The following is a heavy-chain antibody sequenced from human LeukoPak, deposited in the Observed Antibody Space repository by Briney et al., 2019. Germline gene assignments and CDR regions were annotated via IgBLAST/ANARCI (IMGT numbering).Heavy chain of an antibody. J-gene: IGHJ4*02. V-gene: IGHV3-23*01. Sequence: PGGPLRLSCAASGFTFSSYAMSWVRQAPGKGLEWVSAIGGSGGSTYYADSVKGRFTISRDNSKNTLYLQMNSLRAEDTAVYYCAKSYSSGWYYFDYWGQGTLVTVSS. CDR3: AKSYSSGWYYFDY. CDR2: IGGSGGST. D-gene: IGHD6-19*01. CDR1: GFTFSSYA.